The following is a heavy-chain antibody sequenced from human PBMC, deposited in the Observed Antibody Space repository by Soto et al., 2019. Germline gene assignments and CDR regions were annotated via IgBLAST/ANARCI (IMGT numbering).Heavy chain of an antibody. Sequence: QVQLHESGPGLVKPSETLSLTCNVSGDSIGRFYWSWIRQSAETGLGWIGRIYSTGGTAYNPALGGRITISLNRSNNHVSLEMNSVTAADTAVYFWARDLSGTGLDIWGRGTRVTVSS. CDR3: ARDLSGTGLDI. V-gene: IGHV4-4*07. D-gene: IGHD1-26*01. CDR1: GDSIGRFY. J-gene: IGHJ6*02. CDR2: IYSTGGT.